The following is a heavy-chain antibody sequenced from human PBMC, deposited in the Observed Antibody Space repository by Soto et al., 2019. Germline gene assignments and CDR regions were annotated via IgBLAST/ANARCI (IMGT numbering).Heavy chain of an antibody. V-gene: IGHV1-8*01. D-gene: IGHD3-16*02. Sequence: QVQLVQSGAEVKKPGASVQVSCKASGLAFPIDDIIWVRQTIGQGLEFMGWMNPSGRNTGYAQKFQGRATFTRNTPTSTAYMDLSGLRSEDTAVYYCARYRTKVPVAFDVWGQGTVVTVSS. J-gene: IGHJ3*01. CDR3: ARYRTKVPVAFDV. CDR1: GLAFPIDD. CDR2: MNPSGRNT.